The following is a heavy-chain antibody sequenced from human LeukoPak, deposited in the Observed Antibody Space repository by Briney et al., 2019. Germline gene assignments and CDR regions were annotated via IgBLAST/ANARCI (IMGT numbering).Heavy chain of an antibody. CDR2: IFSYTGQT. CDR3: ANVAKGRFFFYYMDV. CDR1: GHTANTYG. V-gene: IGHV1-18*01. D-gene: IGHD3-3*01. J-gene: IGHJ6*03. Sequence: ASVKVSCKASGHTANTYGFSWIRQAPGQGLEWIGWIFSYTGQTKYADKFQGRVTMTTDTSKTIAYLDLRSLRSDDTAVYFCANVAKGRFFFYYMDVWGKGTTVTVS.